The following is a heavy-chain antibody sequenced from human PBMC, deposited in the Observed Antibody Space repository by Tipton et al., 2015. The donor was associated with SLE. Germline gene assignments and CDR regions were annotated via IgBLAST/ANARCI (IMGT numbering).Heavy chain of an antibody. Sequence: GLVKPSETLSLTCAVYRGSFSGYYWSWIRRPPGKGLEWIGETTHSGKTNYNPSLKSRVTISADTSKNQFSLKLTSVTVADTAVYYCTRSMDQNWFDPWGQGTLVTVSS. D-gene: IGHD2-2*03. V-gene: IGHV4-34*01. J-gene: IGHJ5*02. CDR1: RGSFSGYY. CDR3: TRSMDQNWFDP. CDR2: TTHSGKT.